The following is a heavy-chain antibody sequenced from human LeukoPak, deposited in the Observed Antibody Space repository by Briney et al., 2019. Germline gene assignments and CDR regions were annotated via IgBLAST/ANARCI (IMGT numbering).Heavy chain of an antibody. CDR2: INWNGGST. D-gene: IGHD3-22*01. Sequence: GGSLRLSCAASGFTFDDYGMSWVRQAPGKGLEWVSGINWNGGSTGYADSVKGRFTISRDNAKNSLYLQMNSLRAEDTALYCCARSYYYDSSGYSRPFDYWGQGTLVTVSS. V-gene: IGHV3-20*04. CDR1: GFTFDDYG. CDR3: ARSYYYDSSGYSRPFDY. J-gene: IGHJ4*02.